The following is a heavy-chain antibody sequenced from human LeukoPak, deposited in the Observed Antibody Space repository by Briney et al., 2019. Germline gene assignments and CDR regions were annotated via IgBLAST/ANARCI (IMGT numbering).Heavy chain of an antibody. CDR2: INHSGST. D-gene: IGHD5-12*01. CDR1: GGSFSGYY. V-gene: IGHV4-34*01. CDR3: ARDPSVATIYPDYYFDY. J-gene: IGHJ4*02. Sequence: SETLSLTCGVDGGSFSGYYWNWIRQPPGKGLEWIGEINHSGSTNYNPSLKRRVTISVDTSQNQFSVRLSSVTAEDTAVYYCARDPSVATIYPDYYFDYWGQGTLVTVSS.